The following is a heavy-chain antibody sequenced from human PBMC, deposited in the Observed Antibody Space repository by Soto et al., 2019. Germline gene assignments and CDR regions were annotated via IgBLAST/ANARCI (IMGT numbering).Heavy chain of an antibody. V-gene: IGHV4-59*08. J-gene: IGHJ4*02. CDR3: AKAISGYNAPLDH. Sequence: SETLSLTCTVSGGSISSYYWSWIRQPPGKGLEWIGYIFYSGSTDYNPSLKSRFTISVDTSKNQFSLKLSSVTAADTAVYYCAKAISGYNAPLDHWGQGTRVTVSS. CDR1: GGSISSYY. CDR2: IFYSGST. D-gene: IGHD1-20*01.